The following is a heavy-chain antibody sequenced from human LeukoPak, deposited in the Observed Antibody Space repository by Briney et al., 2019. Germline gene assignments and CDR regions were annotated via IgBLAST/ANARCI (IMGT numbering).Heavy chain of an antibody. CDR2: IYHSGST. CDR3: VRHATTRHNYGMDV. D-gene: IGHD1/OR15-1a*01. V-gene: IGHV4-59*08. Sequence: SSETLSLTCTVSGGSISYYYWSWIRQPPGKGLEWIGHIYHSGSTNYNPSFKSRVTMSVDTSKNHFSLKLSSVTAADTAVYYCVRHATTRHNYGMDVWGQGTTVIVSS. J-gene: IGHJ6*02. CDR1: GGSISYYY.